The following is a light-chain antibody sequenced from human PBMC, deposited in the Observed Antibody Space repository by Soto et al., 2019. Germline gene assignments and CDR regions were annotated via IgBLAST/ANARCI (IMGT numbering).Light chain of an antibody. CDR3: QQYDSSPWT. CDR2: GAS. V-gene: IGKV3-20*01. CDR1: QSVSSSF. Sequence: EIVLTQSPGTLSLSPGERATLSCRASQSVSSSFLAWYQQKPGQAPRLLIYGASSRATGIPDRFSGSGSGTDFTVTISRLEPEDCAVYYCQQYDSSPWTFGQGTKVEIK. J-gene: IGKJ1*01.